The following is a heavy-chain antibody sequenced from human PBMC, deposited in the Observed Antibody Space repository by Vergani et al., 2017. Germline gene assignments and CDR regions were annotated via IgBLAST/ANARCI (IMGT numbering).Heavy chain of an antibody. CDR3: ASGPYSSGWYVNYYGMDV. V-gene: IGHV1-69*04. D-gene: IGHD6-19*01. CDR1: GGTFSSYA. CDR2: IIPILGIA. J-gene: IGHJ6*02. Sequence: QVQLVQSGAEVKKPGASVKVSCKASGGTFSSYAISWVRQAPGQGLEWMGRIIPILGIANYARKFQGIVTIPADKSTSTAYMELSSLRAEDTAVYYCASGPYSSGWYVNYYGMDVWGQGTTVTVSS.